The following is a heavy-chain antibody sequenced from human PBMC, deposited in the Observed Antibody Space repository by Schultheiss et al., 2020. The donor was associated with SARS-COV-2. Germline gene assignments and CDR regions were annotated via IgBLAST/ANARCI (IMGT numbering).Heavy chain of an antibody. CDR1: GGSISSSSYY. J-gene: IGHJ4*02. V-gene: IGHV4-39*07. Sequence: SETLSLTCTVSGGSISSSSYYWGWIRQPPGKGLEWIGEINHSGSTNYNPSLKSRVTISVDTSKNQFSLKLSSVTAADTAVYYCARGYDILTGPQGYWGQGTLVTVSS. CDR2: INHSGST. CDR3: ARGYDILTGPQGY. D-gene: IGHD3-9*01.